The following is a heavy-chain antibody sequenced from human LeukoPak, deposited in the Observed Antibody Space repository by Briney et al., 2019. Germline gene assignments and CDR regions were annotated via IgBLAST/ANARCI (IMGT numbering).Heavy chain of an antibody. CDR2: IYHSGST. Sequence: ASETLSLTCAVSGGSISSGGYSWSWIRQPPGKGLEWIGYIYHSGSTNYNPSLKSRVTISVDKSKNQFSLKLSSVTAADTAVYYCARELTRDGYNYWGQGTLVTVSS. J-gene: IGHJ4*02. CDR3: ARELTRDGYNY. V-gene: IGHV4-30-2*01. D-gene: IGHD5-24*01. CDR1: GGSISSGGYS.